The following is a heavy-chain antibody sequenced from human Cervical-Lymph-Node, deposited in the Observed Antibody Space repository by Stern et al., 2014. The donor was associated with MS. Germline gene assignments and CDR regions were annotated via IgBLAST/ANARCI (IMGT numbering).Heavy chain of an antibody. J-gene: IGHJ4*02. V-gene: IGHV1-18*01. D-gene: IGHD2-15*01. Sequence: VQLVESGAEVKKPGASVKVSCEASGYTFTSYGISWVRQAPGQGLEWMGWISAYNDNTKYTQKVQGRVTMTTATSTSTAYMELRSLRSDDTAVYYCARDSIAVPAKTGDHWGQGTLVTVSS. CDR2: ISAYNDNT. CDR3: ARDSIAVPAKTGDH. CDR1: GYTFTSYG.